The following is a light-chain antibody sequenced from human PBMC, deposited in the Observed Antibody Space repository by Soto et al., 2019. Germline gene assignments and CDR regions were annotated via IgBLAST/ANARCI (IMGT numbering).Light chain of an antibody. V-gene: IGKV1-39*01. CDR2: AAS. CDR1: QSISSY. Sequence: DLQMTQSPSSLSASVGDRVTITCRASQSISSYLNWYQQKPGKAPKLLIYAASSFQSGAPSRFSGGGAGTDFTLTISSLQPEDFATYYCQQSYSTPPWTFARGTKVEIK. J-gene: IGKJ1*01. CDR3: QQSYSTPPWT.